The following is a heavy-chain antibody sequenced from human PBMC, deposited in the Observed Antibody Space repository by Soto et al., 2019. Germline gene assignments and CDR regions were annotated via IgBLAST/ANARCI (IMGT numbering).Heavy chain of an antibody. CDR1: EYSFRIYW. V-gene: IGHV5-10-1*01. Sequence: GESLKISCHAFEYSFRIYWISWVRRKPGAGLEWMGRVDPNDSFATYSPSFEGHVSISVDKSTNIVYLQWRSLRASDTATYYCARHQSGSGNSNFDFWGQGTPVTVS. CDR3: ARHQSGSGNSNFDF. J-gene: IGHJ4*02. D-gene: IGHD3-10*01. CDR2: VDPNDSFA.